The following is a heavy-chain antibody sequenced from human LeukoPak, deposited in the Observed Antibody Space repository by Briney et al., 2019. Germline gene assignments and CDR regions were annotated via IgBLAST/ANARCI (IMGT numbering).Heavy chain of an antibody. CDR1: GFTFSSYF. CDR2: ISSSSSYI. V-gene: IGHV3-21*01. J-gene: IGHJ4*02. CDR3: ARESRRVGEGDFDY. D-gene: IGHD1-26*01. Sequence: GGSLRLSCAASGFTFSSYFMNWVRQALGKGLEWVSSISSSSSYIYYADSVKGRFTISRDNAKNSLYLQMNSLRVEDTAVYYCARESRRVGEGDFDYWGQGTLVTVSS.